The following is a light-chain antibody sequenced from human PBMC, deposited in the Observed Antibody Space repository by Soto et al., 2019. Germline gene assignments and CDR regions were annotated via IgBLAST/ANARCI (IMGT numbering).Light chain of an antibody. CDR2: GAS. CDR1: QSVSDNY. J-gene: IGKJ1*01. CDR3: QQYGSSPWT. V-gene: IGKV3-20*01. Sequence: ELVLTQSPGTLSLSSGERATLSCRASQSVSDNYLAWYQQKPGQAPRLLIYGASSRAAGIPDRFSGSGSGPDFTLTISRLGPEDVAVYFCQQYGSSPWTFGQGTKVDIK.